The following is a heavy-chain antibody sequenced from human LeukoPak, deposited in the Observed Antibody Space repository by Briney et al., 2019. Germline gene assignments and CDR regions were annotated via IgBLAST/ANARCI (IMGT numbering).Heavy chain of an antibody. V-gene: IGHV4-59*01. CDR3: ARARVGSFVGYYFDY. CDR2: IYYSGST. J-gene: IGHJ4*02. D-gene: IGHD4-23*01. CDR1: GGSISSYY. Sequence: PSETLSLTCTVSGGSISSYYWSWIRQPPGKGLEWIGYIYYSGSTNYNPSLKSRVTISVDTSKNQFSLKLGSVTAADTAVYYCARARVGSFVGYYFDYWGQGTLVTVSS.